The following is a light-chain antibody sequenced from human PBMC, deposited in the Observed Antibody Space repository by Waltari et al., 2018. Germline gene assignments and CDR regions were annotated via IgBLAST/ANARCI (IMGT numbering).Light chain of an antibody. CDR3: SSYAATNIFFV. CDR2: EVN. CDR1: SSDVGVYNF. V-gene: IGLV2-8*01. J-gene: IGLJ1*01. Sequence: QSALTQPPSASGSPGQSVTISCTGTSSDVGVYNFVSWYQQHPGKAPKLMIYEVNKRSSGVPDRFSGSKSGNTASLTVSGLQAEDEADYYCSSYAATNIFFVFGTGTKVTVL.